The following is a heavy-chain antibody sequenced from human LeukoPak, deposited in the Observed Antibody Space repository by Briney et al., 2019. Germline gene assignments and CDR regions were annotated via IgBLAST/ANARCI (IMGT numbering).Heavy chain of an antibody. CDR3: ARHTSMVRGVMKYYFDY. V-gene: IGHV4-39*01. Sequence: SETLSLTCTVSGGSISSSSCYWVWMRQPPGKGLEWIGSIYYSGSTYYNPSLKSRVTISVDTSKNQFSLRLNSVTAADTAVYYCARHTSMVRGVMKYYFDYWGQGTLATVSS. D-gene: IGHD3-10*01. CDR1: GGSISSSSCY. CDR2: IYYSGST. J-gene: IGHJ4*02.